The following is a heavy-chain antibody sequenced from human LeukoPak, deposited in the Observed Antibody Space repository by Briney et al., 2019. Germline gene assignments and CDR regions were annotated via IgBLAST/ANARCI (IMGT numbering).Heavy chain of an antibody. V-gene: IGHV3-23*01. CDR3: AKENCGGDCYSSLH. CDR1: GCTFSSYA. Sequence: PGGSLRLSCAASGCTFSSYAMSWVRQAPGKGLEWVSAISGSGGSTYYADSVKGRFTISRDNSKNTLYLQMNTLRAEDTAVYYCAKENCGGDCYSSLHWGQGTLVTVSS. J-gene: IGHJ4*02. D-gene: IGHD2-21*02. CDR2: ISGSGGST.